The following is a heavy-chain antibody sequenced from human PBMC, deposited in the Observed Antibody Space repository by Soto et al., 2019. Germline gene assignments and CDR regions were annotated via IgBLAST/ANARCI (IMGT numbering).Heavy chain of an antibody. CDR3: AKLGGSYWFDP. CDR1: GFTFSDYY. Sequence: GGSLRLSCAASGFTFSDYYMSWIRQAPGKGLEWVSHISSSGSTIYYADSVKGRFTISRDNAKNTLYLQMNSLRAEDTAVYYCAKLGGSYWFDPWGQGTLVTVSS. V-gene: IGHV3-11*01. CDR2: ISSSGSTI. J-gene: IGHJ5*02. D-gene: IGHD1-26*01.